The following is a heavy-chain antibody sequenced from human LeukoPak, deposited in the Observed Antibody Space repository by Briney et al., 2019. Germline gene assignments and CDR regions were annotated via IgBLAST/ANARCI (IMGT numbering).Heavy chain of an antibody. CDR2: IYHSGST. CDR1: GYSISSGYY. J-gene: IGHJ5*02. V-gene: IGHV4-38-2*02. D-gene: IGHD5-12*01. Sequence: SETLSLTCTVSGYSISSGYYWGVIRQPPGKGLEWIGSIYHSGSTYYNPSLKSRVTISVDTSKNQFSLKLSSVTAADTAVYYCARDGGVVATGESPWGQGTLVTVSS. CDR3: ARDGGVVATGESP.